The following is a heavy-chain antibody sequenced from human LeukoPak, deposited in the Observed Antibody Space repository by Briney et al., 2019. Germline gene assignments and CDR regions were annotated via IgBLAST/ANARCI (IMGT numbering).Heavy chain of an antibody. CDR2: IYYSGST. J-gene: IGHJ6*03. D-gene: IGHD4-23*01. CDR3: ARVVVTGLYYYYYMDV. CDR1: GGSISSYY. Sequence: SETLSLTCTVSGGSISSYYWSWIRQPPGKGLEWIGYIYYSGSTNYNPSLTSRLTISVDTSKNQFSLKLSSVTAADTAVYYCARVVVTGLYYYYYMDVWGKGTTVTVSS. V-gene: IGHV4-59*01.